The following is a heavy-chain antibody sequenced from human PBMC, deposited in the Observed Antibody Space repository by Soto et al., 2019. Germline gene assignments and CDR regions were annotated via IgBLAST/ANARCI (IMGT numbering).Heavy chain of an antibody. V-gene: IGHV3-23*01. CDR2: ISGSGGST. D-gene: IGHD1-7*01. CDR1: GFTFSSYA. CDR3: AKGNSWSPALVLDI. J-gene: IGHJ3*02. Sequence: GGSLRLSCAASGFTFSSYAMNWVRQAPGKGLEWISAISGSGGSTYYADSVKGRFTISRDSSKNTLYLQMNSLRAEDTAVYYCAKGNSWSPALVLDIWGQGTMVTVSS.